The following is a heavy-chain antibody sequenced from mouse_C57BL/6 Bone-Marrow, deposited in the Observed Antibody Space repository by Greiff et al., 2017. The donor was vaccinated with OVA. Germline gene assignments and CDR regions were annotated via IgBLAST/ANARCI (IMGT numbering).Heavy chain of an antibody. D-gene: IGHD2-1*01. Sequence: VQLQQSGPELVKPGASVKISCKASGYAFSSSWMNWVKQRPGKGLEWIGRIYPGDGDTNYNGKVKGKATLTADKSSSTAYMQLSSLTAEDSAVYFCAIYYGNYDYWGQGTTLTVSS. CDR1: GYAFSSSW. J-gene: IGHJ2*01. CDR3: AIYYGNYDY. V-gene: IGHV1-82*01. CDR2: IYPGDGDT.